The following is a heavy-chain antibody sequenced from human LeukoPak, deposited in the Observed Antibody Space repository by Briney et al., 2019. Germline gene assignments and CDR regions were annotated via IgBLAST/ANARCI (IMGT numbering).Heavy chain of an antibody. Sequence: ASVKVSCKASGYTFTSFDMNWVRQATGQGLEWMGWMNPNSGNTGYAQKFQGRVTMTTDTSTSTAYMELRSLRSDDTAVYYCARDRYYDSSGYYTNDAFGVWGQGTMVTVSS. CDR1: GYTFTSFD. V-gene: IGHV1-8*01. CDR3: ARDRYYDSSGYYTNDAFGV. D-gene: IGHD3-22*01. J-gene: IGHJ3*01. CDR2: MNPNSGNT.